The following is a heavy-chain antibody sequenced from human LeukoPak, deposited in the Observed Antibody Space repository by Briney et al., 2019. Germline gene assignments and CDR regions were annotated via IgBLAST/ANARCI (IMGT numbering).Heavy chain of an antibody. V-gene: IGHV3-23*01. CDR1: GFTFNDHA. CDR3: ARGGYYYDPRQD. CDR2: ISGSGGST. D-gene: IGHD3-22*01. J-gene: IGHJ4*02. Sequence: GGSLRLSCAGSGFTFNDHAMSWVRQAPGKGLEWVSSISGSGGSTYYADYVKGRSTISRDNSKKVVYFEMNSLRGEDTAVYYCARGGYYYDPRQDWGQGTLVTVSS.